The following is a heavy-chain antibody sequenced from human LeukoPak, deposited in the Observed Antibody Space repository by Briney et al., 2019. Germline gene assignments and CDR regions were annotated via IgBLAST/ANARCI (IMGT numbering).Heavy chain of an antibody. J-gene: IGHJ5*02. Sequence: SQTLSLTCTVSGGSISSGDYYWSWIRQPPGKGLEWIGYIYYSGNTFHYNPSLKSRVNISVDRSKNQFSLRLSSVTAVDTAVYYCASTNCSSASCYGANWFDPWGQGTLVTVSS. D-gene: IGHD2-2*01. CDR2: IYYSGNT. CDR3: ASTNCSSASCYGANWFDP. CDR1: GGSISSGDYY. V-gene: IGHV4-30-4*08.